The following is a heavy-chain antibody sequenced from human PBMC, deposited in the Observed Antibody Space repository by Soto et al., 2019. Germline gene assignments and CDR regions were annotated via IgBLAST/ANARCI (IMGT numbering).Heavy chain of an antibody. CDR2: IYYSGST. J-gene: IGHJ5*02. D-gene: IGHD3-22*01. CDR1: GGSIDNYY. CDR3: ARLGGYYQSLDT. V-gene: IGHV4-59*08. Sequence: SETLSLTYTVAGGSIDNYYGSWIRQPPGKGLQWIGYIYYSGSTTYSPSLKSRVTISVDRSKNQFSLKLTSVTAADTAVYYCARLGGYYQSLDTWGQGTLVTVS.